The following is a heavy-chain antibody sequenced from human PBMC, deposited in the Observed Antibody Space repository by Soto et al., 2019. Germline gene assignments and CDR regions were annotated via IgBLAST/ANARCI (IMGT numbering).Heavy chain of an antibody. CDR2: ISTGGSTI. D-gene: IGHD1-1*01. CDR3: ARGRSTTRTNWFDP. V-gene: IGHV3-11*01. Sequence: PGGSLRLSCAASGFTFSDYYMSWIRQAPGKGLEWVSYISTGGSTIYYADSVKGRFTISRDNAKNSVYLQMNGLRAEDTAVYYCARGRSTTRTNWFDPWGQGTLVTVPQ. CDR1: GFTFSDYY. J-gene: IGHJ5*02.